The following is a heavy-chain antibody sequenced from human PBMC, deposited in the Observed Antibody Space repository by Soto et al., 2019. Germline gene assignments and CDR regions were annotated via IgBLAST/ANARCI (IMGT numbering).Heavy chain of an antibody. CDR1: GFSLSTSGVG. CDR2: IYWDDDK. V-gene: IGHV2-5*02. CDR3: AHGGSSPPVGTFDY. D-gene: IGHD1-26*01. J-gene: IGHJ4*02. Sequence: QITLKASGPTLVKPTQTLTLTCTFSGFSLSTSGVGVGWIRQPPGKALEWLALIYWDDDKRHSPSLKSKLTITKDKSKNQVFLTMTNMDPVDTATYYCAHGGSSPPVGTFDYWGQGTLDTVSS.